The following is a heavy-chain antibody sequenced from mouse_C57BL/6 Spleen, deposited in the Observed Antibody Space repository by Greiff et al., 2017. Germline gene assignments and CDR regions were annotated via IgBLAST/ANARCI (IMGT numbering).Heavy chain of an antibody. V-gene: IGHV5-4*01. Sequence: EVQLVESGGGLVKPGGSLKLSCAASGFTFSSYAMSWVRQTPEKRLEWVATISDGGSYTYYPDTVKGRFTISRDNAKNNLYLQMSHLKSEDTAMYYCARDWYSNPYYAMDYWGQGTSVTVSS. CDR1: GFTFSSYA. D-gene: IGHD2-5*01. J-gene: IGHJ4*01. CDR3: ARDWYSNPYYAMDY. CDR2: ISDGGSYT.